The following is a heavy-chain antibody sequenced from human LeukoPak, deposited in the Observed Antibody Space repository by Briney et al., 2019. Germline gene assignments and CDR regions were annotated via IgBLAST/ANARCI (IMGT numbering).Heavy chain of an antibody. J-gene: IGHJ4*02. Sequence: PGGSLRLSCAASGFTFSSYWMSWVRQAPGKGLEWVANIKQDGSEKYYVDSVKGRFTISRDNAKNSLYLQMNSLRAEDTAVYYCARDFRDHGDYLAARYFDYWGQGTLVTVLS. CDR3: ARDFRDHGDYLAARYFDY. V-gene: IGHV3-7*04. D-gene: IGHD4-17*01. CDR1: GFTFSSYW. CDR2: IKQDGSEK.